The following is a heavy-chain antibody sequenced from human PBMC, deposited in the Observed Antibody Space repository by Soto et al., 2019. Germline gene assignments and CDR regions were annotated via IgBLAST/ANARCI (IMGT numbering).Heavy chain of an antibody. CDR3: AKVVVGATSHSDFDS. V-gene: IGHV4-39*01. J-gene: IGHJ4*02. CDR2: AAYSGGT. D-gene: IGHD2-15*01. Sequence: SETLSLTCTVSGGSIANNNYFWGWVRQPPGKGLEWIGSAAYSGGTYKNPSLKSRVTVSVDTSKNQFSLKLTSVTAPDTAVYYCAKVVVGATSHSDFDSWGQGTLVTVSS. CDR1: GGSIANNNYF.